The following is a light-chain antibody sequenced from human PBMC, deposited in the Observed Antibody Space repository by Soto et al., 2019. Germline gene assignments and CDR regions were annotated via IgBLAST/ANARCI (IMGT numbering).Light chain of an antibody. Sequence: EILLTQSPGTLSLSPGERATLSCRASQSVSSNYLAWYQQKPGQAPRLLIYGASSRATGIPDRFSGSGSGKDFTLNIRILEPEDSVVNHCQQYGRSRQHTLGGGTKVDIK. CDR3: QQYGRSRQHT. J-gene: IGKJ3*01. CDR1: QSVSSNY. V-gene: IGKV3-20*01. CDR2: GAS.